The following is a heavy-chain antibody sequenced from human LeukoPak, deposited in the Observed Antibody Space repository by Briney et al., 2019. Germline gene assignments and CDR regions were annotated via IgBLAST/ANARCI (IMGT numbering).Heavy chain of an antibody. J-gene: IGHJ5*02. CDR2: IWYDGSNK. CDR3: ARGAYTARFPFDP. D-gene: IGHD5-18*01. Sequence: GGSLRLSCAASGFTFSSYGMHWVRQAPGKGLEWVAVIWYDGSNKYYADSVEGRFTISRDNSKNTLYLQMNSLRAEDTAVYYCARGAYTARFPFDPWGQGTLVTVSS. CDR1: GFTFSSYG. V-gene: IGHV3-33*01.